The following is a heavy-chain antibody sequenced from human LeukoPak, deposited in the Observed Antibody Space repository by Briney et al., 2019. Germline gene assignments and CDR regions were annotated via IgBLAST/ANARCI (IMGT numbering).Heavy chain of an antibody. CDR3: ATKVVPAAIRRKFSADFDY. J-gene: IGHJ4*02. V-gene: IGHV3-11*01. CDR2: ISSSGGTI. CDR1: GFTFSDYY. D-gene: IGHD2-2*02. Sequence: GGSLRLSCAASGFTFSDYYMSWIRQAPGKGLEWVSYISSSGGTIFYADSVKGRFTISRDNAKNSLYLQMNSLRAEDTAVYYCATKVVPAAIRRKFSADFDYWGQGTLVTVSS.